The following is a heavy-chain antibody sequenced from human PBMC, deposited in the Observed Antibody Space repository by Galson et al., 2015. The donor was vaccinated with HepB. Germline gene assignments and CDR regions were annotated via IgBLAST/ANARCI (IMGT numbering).Heavy chain of an antibody. CDR2: ISGGGKTT. V-gene: IGHV3-23*01. Sequence: SLRLSCAASGFSFSSYAVTWVRQAPGKGLEWVSTISGGGKTTVYADSVKGRFTISRDNSENTLYLQMDSLRVEDTALYFCAKESHGMPLVTPLDSWGQGTLVTVSS. J-gene: IGHJ4*02. CDR3: AKESHGMPLVTPLDS. CDR1: GFSFSSYA. D-gene: IGHD2-15*01.